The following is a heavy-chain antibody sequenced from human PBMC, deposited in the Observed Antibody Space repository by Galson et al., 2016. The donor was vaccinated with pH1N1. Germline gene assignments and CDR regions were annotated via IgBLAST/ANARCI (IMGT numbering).Heavy chain of an antibody. Sequence: SLRLSCAASGFTFSSYGLHWVRQAPGKGLELVSAINNSGGSTYYADSVKGRFTISRDNTKNTLFLQMNSLRTEDTAVYYCVKAYYLNRVRSDAFDLWGQGTMVTVSS. J-gene: IGHJ3*01. CDR1: GFTFSSYG. D-gene: IGHD3-10*01. CDR2: INNSGGST. CDR3: VKAYYLNRVRSDAFDL. V-gene: IGHV3-64D*06.